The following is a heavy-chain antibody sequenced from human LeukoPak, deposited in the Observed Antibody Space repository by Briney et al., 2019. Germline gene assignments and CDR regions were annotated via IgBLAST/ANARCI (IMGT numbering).Heavy chain of an antibody. CDR2: IYTSGST. Sequence: SETLSLTCTVSGGSISSYYWSWIRQPAGKGLEWIGRIYTSGSTNYNPSLKGRVTMSVDTSKNQFSLKLSSVTAADTAVYYCARNPYPEGSGWVRNYYYGMDVWGQGTTVTVSS. V-gene: IGHV4-4*07. CDR3: ARNPYPEGSGWVRNYYYGMDV. J-gene: IGHJ6*02. CDR1: GGSISSYY. D-gene: IGHD6-19*01.